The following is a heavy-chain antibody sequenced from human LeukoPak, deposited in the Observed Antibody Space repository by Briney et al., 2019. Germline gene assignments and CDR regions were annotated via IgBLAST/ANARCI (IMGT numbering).Heavy chain of an antibody. CDR3: ARHRGVDI. J-gene: IGHJ3*02. CDR2: VHNSGST. CDR1: GGSVSSYH. D-gene: IGHD1-14*01. V-gene: IGHV4-59*04. Sequence: SETLSLTCIVSGGSVSSYHWSWVRQPPGEGLEWIAYVHNSGSTYYNPSLKSRVTISVDTSKNQFSLKLSSVTAADTAVYYCARHRGVDIWGQGTMVTVSS.